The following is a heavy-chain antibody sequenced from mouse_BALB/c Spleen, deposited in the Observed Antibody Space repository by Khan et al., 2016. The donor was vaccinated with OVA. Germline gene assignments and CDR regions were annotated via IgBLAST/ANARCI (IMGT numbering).Heavy chain of an antibody. CDR2: IYPGSANA. CDR1: GYTFTDYY. J-gene: IGHJ2*01. V-gene: IGHV1-84*02. CDR3: AGRFDF. Sequence: LLESGPELVKPGASVKISCKASGYTFTDYYINWVKQKPGQGLEWIGWIYPGSANAKYNEKFKGKATLTVDTSSSTAFMQLSSLTSEDTAVYVCAGRFDFWGQGTTLTVSS.